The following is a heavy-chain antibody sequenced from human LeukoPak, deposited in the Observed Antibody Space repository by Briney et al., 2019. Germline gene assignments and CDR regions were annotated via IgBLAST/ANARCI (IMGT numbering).Heavy chain of an antibody. CDR1: GFTFSSYS. CDR3: AREFFDREGGTTVLDY. Sequence: GGSLRLSCAASGFTFSSYSMNWVRQAPGKGLEWVSSISSSSSYIFYADSVKGRFTISRDNAKNSLYLQMNSLRAEDTAVYYCAREFFDREGGTTVLDYWGQGTLVTVSS. V-gene: IGHV3-21*01. D-gene: IGHD1-26*01. CDR2: ISSSSSYI. J-gene: IGHJ4*02.